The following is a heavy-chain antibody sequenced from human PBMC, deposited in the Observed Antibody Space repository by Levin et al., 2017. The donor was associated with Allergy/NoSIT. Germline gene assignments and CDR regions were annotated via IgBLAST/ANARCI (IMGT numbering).Heavy chain of an antibody. Sequence: GESLKISCKGSGYSFTSYWIGWVRQMPGKGLEWMGIIYPGDSDTRYSPSFQGQVTISADKSISTAYLQWSSLKASDTAMYSCARRIRNYYDSRGRAFDIWGQGTMVTVSS. V-gene: IGHV5-51*01. CDR2: IYPGDSDT. CDR3: ARRIRNYYDSRGRAFDI. D-gene: IGHD3-22*01. CDR1: GYSFTSYW. J-gene: IGHJ3*02.